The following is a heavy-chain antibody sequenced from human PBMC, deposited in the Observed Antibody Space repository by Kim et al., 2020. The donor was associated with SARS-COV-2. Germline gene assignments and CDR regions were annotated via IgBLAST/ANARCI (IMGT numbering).Heavy chain of an antibody. CDR2: IWYDGSNK. V-gene: IGHV3-33*01. J-gene: IGHJ4*02. CDR3: ARNMGATRGVDY. Sequence: GGSLRLSCAASGFTFSSYGMHWVRQAPGKGLEWVAVIWYDGSNKYYADSVKGRFTISRDNSKNTLYLQMNSLRAEDTAVYYCARNMGATRGVDYWGQGTLVTVSS. CDR1: GFTFSSYG. D-gene: IGHD1-26*01.